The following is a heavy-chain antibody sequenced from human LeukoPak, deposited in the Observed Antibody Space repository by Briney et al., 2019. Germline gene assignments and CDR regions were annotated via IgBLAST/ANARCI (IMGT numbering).Heavy chain of an antibody. D-gene: IGHD3-3*01. V-gene: IGHV4-30-2*01. CDR3: ARSTIFGVAMGYNWFDP. CDR1: GGSISSGGYS. Sequence: SETLSLTCAVSGGSISSGGYSWSWIRQPPGKGLEWIGYIYHSGSTYYNPSLKSRVTISVDRSKNQFSLKLSSVTAADTAVYYCARSTIFGVAMGYNWFDPWGQGTLVTVSS. J-gene: IGHJ5*02. CDR2: IYHSGST.